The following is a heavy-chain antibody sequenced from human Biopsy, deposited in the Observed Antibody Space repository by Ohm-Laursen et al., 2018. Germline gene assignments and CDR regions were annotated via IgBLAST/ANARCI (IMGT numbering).Heavy chain of an antibody. V-gene: IGHV3-11*01. Sequence: GSLRLSCAASGFTFRDYYMSWIRPAPGKGMAWVSYITSGGSTTDYADSVKGRFTISRDNAKSSLFLQMNSLRAEDTAVYYCARDVEGFYSYAMDVWGQGTTVTVSS. CDR1: GFTFRDYY. CDR2: ITSGGSTT. D-gene: IGHD5-24*01. CDR3: ARDVEGFYSYAMDV. J-gene: IGHJ6*02.